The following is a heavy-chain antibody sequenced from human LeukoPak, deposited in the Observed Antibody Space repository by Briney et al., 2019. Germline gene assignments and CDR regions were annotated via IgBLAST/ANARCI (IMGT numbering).Heavy chain of an antibody. CDR3: ARMYYYDSSGDNWFDP. Sequence: ASVKVSCKASGYTFTSYDINWVRQATGQGLEWVGWMNPNSGNTGYAQKFQGRVTITRNTSISTAYMELSSLTSEDTAVYYCARMYYYDSSGDNWFDPWGQGTLVTVSS. CDR2: MNPNSGNT. J-gene: IGHJ5*02. D-gene: IGHD3-22*01. V-gene: IGHV1-8*03. CDR1: GYTFTSYD.